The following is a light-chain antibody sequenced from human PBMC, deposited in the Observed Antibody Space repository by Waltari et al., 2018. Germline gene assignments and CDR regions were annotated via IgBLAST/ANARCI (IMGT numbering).Light chain of an antibody. CDR1: QSIGSS. CDR3: QQCNSYLLT. Sequence: DIQMTQSPSTLSASVGDRVTITCRASQSIGSSLAWYQQKPGKDPKGVIYEASSLESGVPSRFSGSGSGTEFTLTISSLQPDDFATYYCQQCNSYLLTFGGGTKVEIK. V-gene: IGKV1-5*03. J-gene: IGKJ4*01. CDR2: EAS.